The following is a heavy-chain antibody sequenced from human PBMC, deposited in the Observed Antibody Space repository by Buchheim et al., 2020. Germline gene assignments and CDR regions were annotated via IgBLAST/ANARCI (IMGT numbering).Heavy chain of an antibody. CDR2: ISYDGNNK. CDR3: VKGPYSGYDFLEY. CDR1: GFTFSSYG. D-gene: IGHD5-12*01. V-gene: IGHV3-30*18. Sequence: QVQLVESGGGVVQPGRSLRLSCAASGFTFSSYGMHWVRQAPGKGLEWVAVISYDGNNKYYADSLKGRFTISRDNSKNTLYLQMNSLRAEDTAVYYCVKGPYSGYDFLEYWGQGTL. J-gene: IGHJ4*02.